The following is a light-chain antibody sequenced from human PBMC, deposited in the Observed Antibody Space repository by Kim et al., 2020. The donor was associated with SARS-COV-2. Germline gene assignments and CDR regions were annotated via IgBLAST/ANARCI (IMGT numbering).Light chain of an antibody. J-gene: IGLJ3*02. CDR3: ETWDSNTWV. V-gene: IGLV4-60*03. CDR1: RGHSGYI. CDR2: VEGSGSY. Sequence: QPVLTQSSSASASLGSSVKLTCTLSRGHSGYIIAWHQQQPGKAPRYLMKVEGSGSYNKGSGIPDRFSGSSSGADRYLTISNLQSEDEADYYCETWDSNTWVFGGGTQLTVL.